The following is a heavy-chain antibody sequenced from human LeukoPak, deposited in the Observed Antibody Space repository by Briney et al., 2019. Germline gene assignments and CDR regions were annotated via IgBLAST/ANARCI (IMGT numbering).Heavy chain of an antibody. CDR3: ARYSVAGFDY. CDR1: GFTFSSYS. CDR2: ISSSSSYI. J-gene: IGHJ4*02. D-gene: IGHD6-19*01. V-gene: IGHV3-21*01. Sequence: PGGSLRLSCAASGFTFSSYSMNWVRQAPGKGLEWVSSISSSSSYIYYAYSVKGRFTISRDNAKNSLYLQMNSLRAEDTAVYYCARYSVAGFDYWGQGTLVTVSS.